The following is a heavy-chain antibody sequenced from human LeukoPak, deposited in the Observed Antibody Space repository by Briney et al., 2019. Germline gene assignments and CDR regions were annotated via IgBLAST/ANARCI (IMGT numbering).Heavy chain of an antibody. CDR3: AHIGHSYGYGDY. J-gene: IGHJ4*02. CDR2: IYWNDDK. D-gene: IGHD5-18*01. CDR1: GFSLSTSGVG. V-gene: IGHV2-5*01. Sequence: SGPTLVNPTQTLTLTCTFSGFSLSTSGVGAGWIRQPPGKALEWLALIYWNDDKRYSPSLKSRLTITKDTSRNQVVLTMTNMDPVDTATYYCAHIGHSYGYGDYWGQGALVTVSS.